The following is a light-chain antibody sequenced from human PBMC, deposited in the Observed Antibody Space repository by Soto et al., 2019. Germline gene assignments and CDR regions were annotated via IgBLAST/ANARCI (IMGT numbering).Light chain of an antibody. Sequence: EIVLTQSPGTLSLSPGERATLSCRASQSVSSSYLAWYQQKPGQAPRLLMYGASSRATGIPDRFSGGGSATDFTLTISRLEPEDFAVYYCQQYGSSPITFGQGTRLEIK. J-gene: IGKJ5*01. CDR1: QSVSSSY. V-gene: IGKV3-20*01. CDR3: QQYGSSPIT. CDR2: GAS.